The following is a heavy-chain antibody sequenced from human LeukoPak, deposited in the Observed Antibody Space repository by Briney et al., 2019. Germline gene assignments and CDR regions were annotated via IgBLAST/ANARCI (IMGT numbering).Heavy chain of an antibody. CDR2: ISRSGST. V-gene: IGHV4-4*02. D-gene: IGHD6-19*01. J-gene: IGHJ4*02. CDR3: ARGGPGIAVAPLDY. CDR1: GGSINDNDW. Sequence: PSETLSLTCTVSGGSINDNDWWRWVRQPPGKGLEWIAEISRSGSTNYNPSLKSRVSISRDKSKSQMSLKLTSVTAADTAVYYCARGGPGIAVAPLDYWGQGTLVTVSS.